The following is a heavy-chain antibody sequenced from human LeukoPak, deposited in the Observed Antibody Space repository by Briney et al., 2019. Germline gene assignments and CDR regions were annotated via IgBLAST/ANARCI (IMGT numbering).Heavy chain of an antibody. CDR2: IRYDGSNK. J-gene: IGHJ4*02. V-gene: IGHV3-30*02. CDR1: GFTFSSYG. CDR3: AKDRTRGYSYGPPGY. D-gene: IGHD5-18*01. Sequence: GGSLRLSCAASGFTFSSYGMHWVRQAPGKGLEWVAFIRYDGSNKYYADSVKGRFTISRDSSKNTLYLQMNSLRAEDAAVYYCAKDRTRGYSYGPPGYWGQGTLVTVSS.